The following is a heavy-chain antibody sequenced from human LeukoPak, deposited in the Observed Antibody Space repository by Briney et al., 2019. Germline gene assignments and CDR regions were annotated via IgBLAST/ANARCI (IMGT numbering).Heavy chain of an antibody. D-gene: IGHD2-15*01. J-gene: IGHJ4*02. CDR3: AKSEGGRCLLPRDY. CDR1: GLTFGSYA. V-gene: IGHV3-23*01. CDR2: ISYTGGST. Sequence: GGSLRLTCAASGLTFGSYAMGWVRQAPGKGPEWVSCISYTGGSTFYADSVKGRFTISRDNSKNTMFLQMNSLRAEDTAIYYCAKSEGGRCLLPRDYWGQGTLVTVSS.